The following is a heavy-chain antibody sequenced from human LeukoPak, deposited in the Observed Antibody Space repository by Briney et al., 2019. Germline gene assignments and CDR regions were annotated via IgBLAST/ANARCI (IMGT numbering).Heavy chain of an antibody. D-gene: IGHD2-2*01. CDR2: INPNSGGT. Sequence: ASVKVSCKASGCTFTGYYMHWVRQAPGQGLEWMGCINPNSGGTNYAQKFQGRVTMTRDTSISTAYMELSRLRSDDTAVYYCARDLKGIVVVPAAMGHWFDPWGQGTLVTVSS. V-gene: IGHV1-2*02. CDR3: ARDLKGIVVVPAAMGHWFDP. J-gene: IGHJ5*02. CDR1: GCTFTGYY.